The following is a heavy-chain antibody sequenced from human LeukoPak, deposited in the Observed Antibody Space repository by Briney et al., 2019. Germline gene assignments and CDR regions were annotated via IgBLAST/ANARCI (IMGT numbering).Heavy chain of an antibody. J-gene: IGHJ5*02. V-gene: IGHV3-23*01. D-gene: IGHD3/OR15-3a*01. CDR2: ISAGGGST. Sequence: PGGSLRLSCAASGFTFTSYALSWVRQAPGKGLEWVSAISAGGGSTYDADSVKGRFTISSDNSKNTVYLQMTSLRVDDTAVYYCARAQGTGYSLPWGQGTLVTVSS. CDR1: GFTFTSYA. CDR3: ARAQGTGYSLP.